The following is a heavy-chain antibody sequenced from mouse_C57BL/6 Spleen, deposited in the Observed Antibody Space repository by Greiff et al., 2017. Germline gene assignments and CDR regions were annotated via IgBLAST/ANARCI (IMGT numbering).Heavy chain of an antibody. CDR2: IYPRSGNT. Sequence: QVQLKQSGAELARPGASVKLSCKASGYTFTSYGISWVKQRTGQGLEWIGEIYPRSGNTYYNEKFKGKATLTADKSSSTAYMELRSLTSEDSAVYFCARLSNRGYYAMDYWGQGTSVTVSS. D-gene: IGHD2-5*01. V-gene: IGHV1-81*01. J-gene: IGHJ4*01. CDR1: GYTFTSYG. CDR3: ARLSNRGYYAMDY.